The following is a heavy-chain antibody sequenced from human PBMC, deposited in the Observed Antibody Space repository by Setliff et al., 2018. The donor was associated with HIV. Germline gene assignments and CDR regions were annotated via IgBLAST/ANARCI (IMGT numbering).Heavy chain of an antibody. V-gene: IGHV4-59*06. CDR1: GGSISTYY. D-gene: IGHD6-13*01. Sequence: PSETLSLTCTVSGGSISTYYWPWIRQHPGKGLEWVGYIYNTGSTYHSPSLESRVTISIDTSKNQFSLKLSSVTAADTAVYFCSRGRGSSSSWPIDYWGQGTLVTVSS. J-gene: IGHJ4*02. CDR3: SRGRGSSSSWPIDY. CDR2: IYNTGST.